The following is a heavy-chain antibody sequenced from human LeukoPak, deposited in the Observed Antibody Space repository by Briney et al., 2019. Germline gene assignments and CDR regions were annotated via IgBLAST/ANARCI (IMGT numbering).Heavy chain of an antibody. D-gene: IGHD2-2*01. J-gene: IGHJ6*03. Sequence: GGSLRLSCSASGFTFSSYSMNWVRQAPGKGLEWVSYISSSTSTIYYADSVKGRFTISRDNAKNSLYLQMNSLRAEDTAVYYCARLQVVPAAIIYYYYYYMDVWGKGTTVTVSS. CDR1: GFTFSSYS. CDR3: ARLQVVPAAIIYYYYYYMDV. V-gene: IGHV3-48*01. CDR2: ISSSTSTI.